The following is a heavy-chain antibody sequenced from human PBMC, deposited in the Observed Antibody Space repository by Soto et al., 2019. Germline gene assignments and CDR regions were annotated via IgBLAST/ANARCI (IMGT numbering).Heavy chain of an antibody. J-gene: IGHJ4*02. CDR1: GFIFRTYG. CDR3: GRAIGRGIIRD. D-gene: IGHD3-10*01. CDR2: IYSSGTFI. V-gene: IGHV3-21*01. Sequence: EVQLEESGGGLVKPGGSLRLSCTASGFIFRTYGMTWVRQAPGKGLEWVSSIYSSGTFIYYADSVKGRFTISRDDAKNSLFLQMNSLRAEDTAVYYCGRAIGRGIIRDWGQGTLVTVSS.